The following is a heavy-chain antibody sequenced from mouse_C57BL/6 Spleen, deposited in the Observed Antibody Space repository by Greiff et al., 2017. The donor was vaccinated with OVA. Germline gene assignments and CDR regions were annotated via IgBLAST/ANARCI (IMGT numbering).Heavy chain of an antibody. D-gene: IGHD2-1*01. J-gene: IGHJ2*01. CDR2: IDPDGGGT. Sequence: VQLQQPGAELVKPGASVKLSCTASGFNFNGYWMHWVKQRPGRGLEWIGRIDPDGGGTKYNEKFQSKATLTVDKPSSTAYMQLSSLTSEDTAVYYCARERGNGHYFDVWGKGTTLTVSS. CDR1: GFNFNGYW. CDR3: ARERGNGHYFDV. V-gene: IGHV1-72*01.